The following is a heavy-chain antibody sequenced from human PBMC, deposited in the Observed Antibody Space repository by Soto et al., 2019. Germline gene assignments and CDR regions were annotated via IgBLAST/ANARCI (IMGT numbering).Heavy chain of an antibody. D-gene: IGHD2-2*01. CDR3: ARGSSASSYSACDI. J-gene: IGHJ3*02. CDR2: VSGSGDST. CDR1: GFTFSNYA. Sequence: PGGSLRLSCAASGFTFSNYAMGWGRQAPGKGLEWVSTVSGSGDSTYNADSMKGRFTISRDNTKNTLYLQMSSLTAEDKAVYYCARGSSASSYSACDIWGQGTMATVS. V-gene: IGHV3-23*01.